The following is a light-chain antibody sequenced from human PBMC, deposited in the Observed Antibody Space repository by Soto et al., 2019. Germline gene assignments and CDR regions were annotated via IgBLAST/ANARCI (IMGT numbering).Light chain of an antibody. CDR1: QSVTDF. V-gene: IGKV3-11*01. Sequence: IVLTQSPVPLSLSPGERATLSSRASQSVTDFLAWYQQKPGQAPRLLIYDASNRATGIPARFSGSGSGTDFTLTISSLEPEEFAGYYCQQRSKWPLTSGGGTK. CDR3: QQRSKWPLT. J-gene: IGKJ4*01. CDR2: DAS.